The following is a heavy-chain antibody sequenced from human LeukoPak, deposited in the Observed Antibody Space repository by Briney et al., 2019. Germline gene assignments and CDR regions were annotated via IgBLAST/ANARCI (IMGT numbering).Heavy chain of an antibody. D-gene: IGHD3-16*02. CDR1: GGSINSYY. Sequence: SETLSLTCTVSGGSINSYYWSWFRQPAGKGLEWIGRIYISGNTNYNPSLKSRVTMSVDTSKNQFSLKLSSVTAADTAVYYCARGAYVWGTYRYTGFDFWGQGTLVTVSS. V-gene: IGHV4-4*07. CDR3: ARGAYVWGTYRYTGFDF. J-gene: IGHJ4*02. CDR2: IYISGNT.